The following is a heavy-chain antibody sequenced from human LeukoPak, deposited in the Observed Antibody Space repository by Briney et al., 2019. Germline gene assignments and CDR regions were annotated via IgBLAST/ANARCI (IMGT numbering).Heavy chain of an antibody. D-gene: IGHD1-14*01. CDR1: GYTFTNYN. V-gene: IGHV1-18*01. CDR3: ARQEFRKGAFDI. J-gene: IGHJ3*02. Sequence: ASVKVSCKASGYTFTNYNINWVRQAPGQGLEWMGWISAYNGNRNYAQKLQGRVTMTTDTSTSTAYMELRSLRSDDTAVYYCARQEFRKGAFDIWGQGTMVTVSS. CDR2: ISAYNGNR.